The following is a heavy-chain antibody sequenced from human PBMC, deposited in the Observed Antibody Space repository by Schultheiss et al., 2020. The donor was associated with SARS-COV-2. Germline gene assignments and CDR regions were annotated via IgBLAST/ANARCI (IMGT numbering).Heavy chain of an antibody. CDR3: AREPAYYYGSGSYYRRLGPYYGMDV. V-gene: IGHV4-34*01. Sequence: SETLSLTCTVSGGSISSYYWSWIRQPPGKGLEWIGEINHSGSTNYNPPLKSRVTISVDTSKNQFSLKLSSVTAADTAVYYCAREPAYYYGSGSYYRRLGPYYGMDVWGQGTTVTVSS. D-gene: IGHD3-10*01. CDR2: INHSGST. J-gene: IGHJ6*02. CDR1: GGSISSYY.